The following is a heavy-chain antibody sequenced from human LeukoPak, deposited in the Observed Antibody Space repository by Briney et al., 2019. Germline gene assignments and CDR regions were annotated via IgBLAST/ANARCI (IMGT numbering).Heavy chain of an antibody. Sequence: GGSLRLSCAASGFTFSSYAMSWVRQAPGKGLEWVSTISGGGVYTYYADSVKGRFTISRDNSKNTLSLQMNSLRAEDTAVYYCARDGGFGELFLYWGQGTLVTVSS. CDR2: ISGGGVYT. J-gene: IGHJ4*02. D-gene: IGHD3-10*01. V-gene: IGHV3-23*01. CDR3: ARDGGFGELFLY. CDR1: GFTFSSYA.